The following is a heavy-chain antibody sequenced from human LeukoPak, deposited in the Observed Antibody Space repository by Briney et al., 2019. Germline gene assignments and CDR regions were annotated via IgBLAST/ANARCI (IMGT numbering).Heavy chain of an antibody. CDR1: GYTFTSYG. D-gene: IGHD3-3*01. CDR2: ISAYNGNT. Sequence: ASVKVSCKASGYTFTSYGISWVRQAPGQGLEWMGWISAYNGNTNYAQKLRGRVTMTTDTSTSTAYMELRSLRSDDTAVYYCARDLITIFGVVIETDAFDIWGQGTMVTVSS. J-gene: IGHJ3*02. CDR3: ARDLITIFGVVIETDAFDI. V-gene: IGHV1-18*01.